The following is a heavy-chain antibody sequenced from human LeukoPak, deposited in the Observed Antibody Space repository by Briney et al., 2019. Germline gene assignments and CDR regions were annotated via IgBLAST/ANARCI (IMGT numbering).Heavy chain of an antibody. CDR3: RMSIFFQCLVCC. V-gene: IGHV1-2*02. CDR1: GYTFTGYY. CDR2: INPNSGGT. Sequence: ASVKVSCKASGYTFTGYYMHWVRQAPGQGLEWMGWINPNSGGTNYPQEFQGRVTMARDTSISTAFMKLSRLKSGDTAANKVRMSIFFQCLVCCWGQGTLVTVSS. D-gene: IGHD3-3*01. J-gene: IGHJ4*02.